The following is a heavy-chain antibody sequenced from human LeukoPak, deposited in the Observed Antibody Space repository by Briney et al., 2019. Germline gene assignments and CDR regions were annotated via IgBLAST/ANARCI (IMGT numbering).Heavy chain of an antibody. CDR1: GYAFTSYG. J-gene: IGHJ3*02. CDR3: ARDTGIAVAAHAFDI. V-gene: IGHV1-18*01. D-gene: IGHD6-19*01. Sequence: ASVKVSCKASGYAFTSYGISWVRQAPGQGLEWMGWISAYNGNTNYAQKLQGRVTMTTDTSTSTAYMELRSLRSDDTAVYYCARDTGIAVAAHAFDIWGQGTMVTVSS. CDR2: ISAYNGNT.